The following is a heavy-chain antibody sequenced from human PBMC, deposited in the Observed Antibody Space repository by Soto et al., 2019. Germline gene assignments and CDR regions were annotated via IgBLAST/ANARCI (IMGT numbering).Heavy chain of an antibody. Sequence: ASVKVSCKASGYTFTSYAMHWVRQAPGQRPEWMGWINAGNGNTKYSQKFQGRVTITRDTSASTAYMELSSLRSEDTAVYYCARGGYCSSTSCYHFAYWGQGTLVTVSS. J-gene: IGHJ4*02. CDR1: GYTFTSYA. CDR2: INAGNGNT. D-gene: IGHD2-2*01. CDR3: ARGGYCSSTSCYHFAY. V-gene: IGHV1-3*01.